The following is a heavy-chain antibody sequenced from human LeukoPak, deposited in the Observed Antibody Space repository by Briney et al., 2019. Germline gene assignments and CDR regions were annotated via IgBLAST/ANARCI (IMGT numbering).Heavy chain of an antibody. CDR2: ISYDGSNK. CDR1: GFTFSSYG. D-gene: IGHD2-15*01. CDR3: AKKGTAATLDY. J-gene: IGHJ4*02. V-gene: IGHV3-30*18. Sequence: PGGSLRLSCAASGFTFSSYGMHWVRQAPGKGLEWVAVISYDGSNKYYADSVKGRFTISRDSSKNTLYLQMNSLRAEDTALYYCAKKGTAATLDYWGQGTLVTVSS.